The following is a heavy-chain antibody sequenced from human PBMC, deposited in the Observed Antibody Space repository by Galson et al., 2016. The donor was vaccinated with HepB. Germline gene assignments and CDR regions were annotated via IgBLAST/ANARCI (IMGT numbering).Heavy chain of an antibody. J-gene: IGHJ4*02. V-gene: IGHV3-48*03. CDR2: IKSRGGSV. D-gene: IGHD6-19*01. Sequence: SLRLSCAASGFTFSGYEMNWVRQTPGKGLEWVSYIKSRGGSVYYADPVKGRFTIDRDNDKNSLYLQMNSLRADDTAVYFCARGFRSGWGIDYWGQGTLVTVSS. CDR3: ARGFRSGWGIDY. CDR1: GFTFSGYE.